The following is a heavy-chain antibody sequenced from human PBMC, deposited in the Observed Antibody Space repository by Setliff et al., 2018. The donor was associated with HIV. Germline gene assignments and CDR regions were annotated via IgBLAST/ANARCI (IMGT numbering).Heavy chain of an antibody. CDR2: IYHSGST. D-gene: IGHD2-2*01. CDR3: ARDFCSSTTCTNWFHP. Sequence: SETLSLTCNVSGVSISSYYWGWIRQPPGKGLEWIGTIYHSGSTYYNPSLKSRVTISVDTSKNQFSLNLSSVTAADTAVYYCARDFCSSTTCTNWFHPWGQGTLVTVSS. J-gene: IGHJ5*02. V-gene: IGHV4-38-2*02. CDR1: GVSISSYY.